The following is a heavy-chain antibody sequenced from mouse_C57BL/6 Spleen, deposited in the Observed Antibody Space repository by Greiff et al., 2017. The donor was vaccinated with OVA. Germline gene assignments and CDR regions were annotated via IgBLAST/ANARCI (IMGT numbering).Heavy chain of an antibody. Sequence: VQLQQPGAELVKPGASVKMSCKASGYTFTSYWITWVKQRPGQGLEWIGDIYPGSGSTNYNEKFKSKATLTVDTSSSTADMKLSSRTSEDSAVDYCARPSSYYYGSSPFDYWGQGTTLTVSS. D-gene: IGHD1-1*01. CDR1: GYTFTSYW. CDR2: IYPGSGST. J-gene: IGHJ2*01. V-gene: IGHV1-55*01. CDR3: ARPSSYYYGSSPFDY.